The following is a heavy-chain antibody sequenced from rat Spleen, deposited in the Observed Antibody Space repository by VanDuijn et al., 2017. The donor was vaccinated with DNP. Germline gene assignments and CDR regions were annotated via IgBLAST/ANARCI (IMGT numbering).Heavy chain of an antibody. Sequence: QVQLKESGPGLVQPSQTLSLTCTVGGFSLTSYNIHWIRQPPGKGLEWMGVIWNSGGTQYNSALKSRLSISKDTSKSQVFLKMNSLQTEDTAFYLCTGVDIYPGLPFEYWGQGVMVTVSS. D-gene: IGHD1-4*01. CDR3: TGVDIYPGLPFEY. J-gene: IGHJ2*01. CDR1: GFSLTSYN. V-gene: IGHV2-41*01. CDR2: IWNSGGT.